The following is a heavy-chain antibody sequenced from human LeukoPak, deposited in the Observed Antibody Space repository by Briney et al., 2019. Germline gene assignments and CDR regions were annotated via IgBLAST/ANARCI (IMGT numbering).Heavy chain of an antibody. CDR3: ARSLGSETYYEVFRDSHAFDI. CDR1: GYTFTSHY. V-gene: IGHV1-46*01. Sequence: ASVKVSCKASGYTFTSHYLHWVRQAPGQGLEWMGIISPSVDSTSYAQKFQDRVTMTRDTSTSTVYMELSSLRPEDTAVYYCARSLGSETYYEVFRDSHAFDIWGQGTMVTVSS. J-gene: IGHJ3*02. CDR2: ISPSVDST. D-gene: IGHD3-10*01.